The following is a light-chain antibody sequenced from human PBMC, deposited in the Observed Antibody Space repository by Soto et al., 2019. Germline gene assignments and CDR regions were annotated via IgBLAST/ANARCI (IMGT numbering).Light chain of an antibody. Sequence: VLTHSPASLSVSPAQTATLSCRASQSVGSAVGWYQQIPGQAPRLLIYGASTRAAGIPARFRGSGAGADFTLTITSLQSEDVAIYYCQQYNAWPITFGQGTRLEIK. CDR3: QQYNAWPIT. CDR2: GAS. J-gene: IGKJ5*01. CDR1: QSVGSA. V-gene: IGKV3-15*01.